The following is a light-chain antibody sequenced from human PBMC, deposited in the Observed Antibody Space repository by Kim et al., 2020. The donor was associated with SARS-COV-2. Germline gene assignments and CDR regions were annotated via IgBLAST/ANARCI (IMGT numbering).Light chain of an antibody. CDR2: GAS. CDR1: QSVVSRQ. V-gene: IGKV3-20*01. Sequence: DIVLTQSPGTLSLSPGERATLSCRASQSVVSRQLAWYQQRPGQPPRLLIYGASSRAAGIPDRFSGSASGTDFTLTISGLEPEDFAVYFCQLYDYSTLYIYGQGTTLEI. J-gene: IGKJ2*01. CDR3: QLYDYSTLYI.